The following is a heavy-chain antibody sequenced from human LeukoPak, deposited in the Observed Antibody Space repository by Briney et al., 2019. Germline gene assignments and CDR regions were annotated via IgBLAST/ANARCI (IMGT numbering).Heavy chain of an antibody. CDR1: GGSFSGYY. CDR2: INHSGST. Sequence: SETLSLTCAVYGGSFSGYYWSWIRQPPGKGLEWIGEINHSGSTNYNPSLKSRVTISVDTSKNQFSLKLSSVTAADTAVYYCARGHPQYYDFWSAVGAFDIWGQGTMVTVSS. CDR3: ARGHPQYYDFWSAVGAFDI. J-gene: IGHJ3*02. D-gene: IGHD3-3*01. V-gene: IGHV4-34*01.